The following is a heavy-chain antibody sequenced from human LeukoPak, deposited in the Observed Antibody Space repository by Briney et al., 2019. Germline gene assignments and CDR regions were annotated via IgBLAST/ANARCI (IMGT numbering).Heavy chain of an antibody. V-gene: IGHV3-21*01. D-gene: IGHD1-26*01. CDR1: GFTFSSYS. J-gene: IGHJ6*03. CDR2: ISSSSSYI. Sequence: KTGGSLRLSCAASGFTFSSYSMNWVRQAPGKGLEWVSSISSSSSYIYYADSVKGRFTISRDNAKNSLYLQMNSLRAEDTAVYYCAREVGAAYYYMDVWGKGTTVTVSS. CDR3: AREVGAAYYYMDV.